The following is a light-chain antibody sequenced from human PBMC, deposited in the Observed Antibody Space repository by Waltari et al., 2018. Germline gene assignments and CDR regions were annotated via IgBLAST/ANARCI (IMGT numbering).Light chain of an antibody. CDR3: QSFDSSLSSHV. Sequence: QSVLTQPPSVSGAPGQRVTIPCTGSSSNLGAGYDVPWYQQFPGTAPRLLIRANNNRPSGVPDRFSGSTSGTSASLAVTGLQAEDEADYFCQSFDSSLSSHVFGTGTKVTVL. V-gene: IGLV1-40*01. CDR2: ANN. J-gene: IGLJ1*01. CDR1: SSNLGAGYD.